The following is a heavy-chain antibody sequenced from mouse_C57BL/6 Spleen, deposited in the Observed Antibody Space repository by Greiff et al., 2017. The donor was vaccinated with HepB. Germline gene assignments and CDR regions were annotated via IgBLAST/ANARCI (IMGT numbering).Heavy chain of an antibody. V-gene: IGHV5-17*01. CDR2: ISSGSSTI. D-gene: IGHD1-1*01. Sequence: EVQVVESGGGLVKPGGSLKLSCAASGFTFSDYGMHWVRQAPEKGLEWVAYISSGSSTIYYADTVKGRFTISRDNAKNTLFLQMTSLRSEDTAMYYCARLYYGSSHWYFDVWGTGTTVTVSS. CDR3: ARLYYGSSHWYFDV. CDR1: GFTFSDYG. J-gene: IGHJ1*03.